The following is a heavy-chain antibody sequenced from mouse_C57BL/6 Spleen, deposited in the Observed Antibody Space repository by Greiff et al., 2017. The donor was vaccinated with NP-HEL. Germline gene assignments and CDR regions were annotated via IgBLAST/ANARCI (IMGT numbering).Heavy chain of an antibody. V-gene: IGHV1-52*01. CDR2: IDPSDSET. CDR3: ARVYYYGSSYDAMDY. CDR1: GYTFTSYW. D-gene: IGHD1-1*01. J-gene: IGHJ4*01. Sequence: QVQLQQPGAELVRPGSSVKLSCKASGYTFTSYWMHWVKQRPIQGLEWIGNIDPSDSETHYNQKFKDKATLTVDKSSSTAYMQLSSLTSEDSAVYYCARVYYYGSSYDAMDYWGQGTSVTVSS.